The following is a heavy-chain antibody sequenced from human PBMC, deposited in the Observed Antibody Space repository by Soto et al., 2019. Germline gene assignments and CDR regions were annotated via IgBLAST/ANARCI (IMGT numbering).Heavy chain of an antibody. J-gene: IGHJ4*02. Sequence: QITLKESGPTLVKPTQPLTLTCTFSGFSLSTSGLGVRWIRQPSGKALEWLALIYWNDDKRYSAALKNRLTITRDTSKNQVVPTVTNMDSGDTATYYCARRDTPPTGPYFHSRGQGTLVTVSS. CDR2: IYWNDDK. CDR3: ARRDTPPTGPYFHS. V-gene: IGHV2-5*01. CDR1: GFSLSTSGLG. D-gene: IGHD2-15*01.